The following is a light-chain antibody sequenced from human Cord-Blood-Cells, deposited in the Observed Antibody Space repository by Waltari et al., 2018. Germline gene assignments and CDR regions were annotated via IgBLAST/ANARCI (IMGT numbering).Light chain of an antibody. CDR1: SSDAGCYDY. J-gene: IGLJ3*02. V-gene: IGLV2-14*01. Sequence: ALTQPAPVSGSPGQSTPISSTGISSDAGCYDYVCWYQQHPGKAPKRKIYGVRKRPSGVSNRFSGSTSGNTSSLTISGLQAEDEADYYCSSYTSSSTCVFGAGTKLTVL. CDR2: GVR. CDR3: SSYTSSSTCV.